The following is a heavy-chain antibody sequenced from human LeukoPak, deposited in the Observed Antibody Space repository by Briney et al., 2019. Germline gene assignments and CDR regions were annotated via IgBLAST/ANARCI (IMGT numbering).Heavy chain of an antibody. V-gene: IGHV3-23*01. D-gene: IGHD3-10*02. CDR2: ISGSGGTK. J-gene: IGHJ4*02. Sequence: GGSLRLSCAASGFTFRSYAMSWVRQAPGQGLEWVSAISGSGGTKYYADSVNGRFTISRDNSKNTLYLQMNSLTAEDTALYYCARVMGVPGAPSDYWGQGTLVTVSS. CDR1: GFTFRSYA. CDR3: ARVMGVPGAPSDY.